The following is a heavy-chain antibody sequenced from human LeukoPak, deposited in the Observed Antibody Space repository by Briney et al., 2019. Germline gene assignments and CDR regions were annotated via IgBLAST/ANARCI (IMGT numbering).Heavy chain of an antibody. D-gene: IGHD1-26*01. CDR2: IKQDGSEK. CDR1: GFTFRNYW. J-gene: IGHJ4*02. V-gene: IGHV3-7*05. Sequence: GGSLRLSCAASGFTFRNYWMGWVRQAPGKGLERVANIKQDGSEKYYVDSVKGRFTISRDNAKKSLYLQMNSLRAEDTAVYYCARDKSVEATPIDYWGQGTLVTVSS. CDR3: ARDKSVEATPIDY.